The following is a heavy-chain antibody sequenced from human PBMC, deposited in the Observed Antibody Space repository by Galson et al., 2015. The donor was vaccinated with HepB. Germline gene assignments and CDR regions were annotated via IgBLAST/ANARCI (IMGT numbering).Heavy chain of an antibody. CDR2: ISGSGGST. CDR3: AKGDYVWGSYRYDTFDY. V-gene: IGHV3-23*01. CDR1: GFTFSSYA. J-gene: IGHJ4*02. D-gene: IGHD3-16*02. Sequence: SLRLSCAASGFTFSSYAMSWVRQAPGKGLEWVSAISGSGGSTYYADSVKGRFTISRDNSKNTLYLQMNSLRAEDTAVYYCAKGDYVWGSYRYDTFDYWGQGTLVTVSS.